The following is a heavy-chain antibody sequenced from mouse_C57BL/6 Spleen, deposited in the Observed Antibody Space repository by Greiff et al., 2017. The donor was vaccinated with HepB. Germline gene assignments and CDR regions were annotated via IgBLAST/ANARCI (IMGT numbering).Heavy chain of an antibody. J-gene: IGHJ1*03. D-gene: IGHD1-1*01. CDR3: AREPVVPDTPCDV. Sequence: ESGPGLVKPSQSLSLTCSVTGYSITSGYYWNWIRQFPGNKLEWMGYISYDGSNNYNPSLKNRISITRDTSKNQFFLKLNSVTTEDTATYYCAREPVVPDTPCDVWGTGTTVTVSS. CDR1: GYSITSGYY. CDR2: ISYDGSN. V-gene: IGHV3-6*01.